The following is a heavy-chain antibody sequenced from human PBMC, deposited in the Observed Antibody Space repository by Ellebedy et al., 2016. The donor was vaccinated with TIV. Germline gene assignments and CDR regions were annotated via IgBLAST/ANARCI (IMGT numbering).Heavy chain of an antibody. J-gene: IGHJ3*02. D-gene: IGHD3-16*02. V-gene: IGHV4-59*01. CDR1: SGSISTYY. Sequence: MPSETLSLTCTVSSGSISTYYWSWIRQPPGKGLVWIGYIYYSGSTNYNPSLKSRVTTSVDTSKNQFSLKLNSATAGDTAVYYCARVARLGELSLFAFDIWGQGTMVTVSS. CDR2: IYYSGST. CDR3: ARVARLGELSLFAFDI.